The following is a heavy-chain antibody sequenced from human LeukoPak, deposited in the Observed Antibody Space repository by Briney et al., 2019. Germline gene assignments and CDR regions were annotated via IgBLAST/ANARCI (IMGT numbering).Heavy chain of an antibody. CDR1: GFTFTTYS. CDR2: ISSSGRYI. V-gene: IGHV3-21*01. CDR3: ARDLTAATTASFHH. Sequence: PGGSLRLSCAASGFTFTTYSMNWVRQAPGKGLEWVSSISSSGRYIYYADSLKGRFTISRDNAKNSLVLQMNSLTAEDTAVYYCARDLTAATTASFHHWGQGTLVTVSS. J-gene: IGHJ1*01. D-gene: IGHD4-17*01.